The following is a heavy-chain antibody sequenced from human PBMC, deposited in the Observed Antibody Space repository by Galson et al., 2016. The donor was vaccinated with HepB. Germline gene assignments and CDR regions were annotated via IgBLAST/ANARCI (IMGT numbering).Heavy chain of an antibody. CDR3: ARGGRDTAMDYYYYGMGV. CDR2: IYSGGST. Sequence: SLRLSCAASGLSVSSNYMSWVRQAPGKGLEWVSVIYSGGSTYYADSVKGRFTISRDNSKNTLYLQMNSLRAEDTAVYYCARGGRDTAMDYYYYGMGVWGQGTTVTVSS. J-gene: IGHJ6*02. CDR1: GLSVSSNY. V-gene: IGHV3-66*01. D-gene: IGHD5-18*01.